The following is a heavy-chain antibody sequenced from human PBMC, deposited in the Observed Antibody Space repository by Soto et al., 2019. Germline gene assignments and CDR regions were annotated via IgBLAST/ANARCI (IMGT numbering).Heavy chain of an antibody. D-gene: IGHD1-26*01. CDR2: ISYDGSNK. CDR3: ARVFSGSYYRRAFDI. CDR1: GFTFSSYA. V-gene: IGHV3-30-3*01. J-gene: IGHJ3*02. Sequence: QVQLVESGGGVVQPGRSLRLSCAASGFTFSSYAMHWVRQAPGKGLEWVAVISYDGSNKYYADSVKGRFTISRDNSKNTLYLQMNSLRAEDTAVYYCARVFSGSYYRRAFDIWGQGTMVTVSS.